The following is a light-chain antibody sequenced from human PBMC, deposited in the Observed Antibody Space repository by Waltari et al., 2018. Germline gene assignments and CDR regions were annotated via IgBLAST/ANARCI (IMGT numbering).Light chain of an antibody. J-gene: IGKJ2*01. V-gene: IGKV3-15*01. Sequence: EIVMTQSPGTLSVSPGERATLSCRASQSVSSNLAWYQQKPGQAPRLLIYGASTRATGIPARFSGSGSGTEFTLTINSLQSEDFAVYYCQQYYNWPPYTFGQGTRLEIK. CDR3: QQYYNWPPYT. CDR1: QSVSSN. CDR2: GAS.